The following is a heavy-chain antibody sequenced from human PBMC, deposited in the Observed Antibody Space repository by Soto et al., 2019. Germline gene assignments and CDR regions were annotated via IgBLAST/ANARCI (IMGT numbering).Heavy chain of an antibody. CDR1: GFTFSTYS. D-gene: IGHD3-9*01. CDR2: ISSSSSYI. CDR3: ARGENYDILTGYRYFDY. J-gene: IGHJ4*02. Sequence: GGSLRLSCAVSGFTFSTYSMNWVRQAPGKGLEWVSSISSSSSYIFYADSVKGRFTISRDNAKNSLYLQMNSLRAEDTAVYYCARGENYDILTGYRYFDYWGQGT. V-gene: IGHV3-21*01.